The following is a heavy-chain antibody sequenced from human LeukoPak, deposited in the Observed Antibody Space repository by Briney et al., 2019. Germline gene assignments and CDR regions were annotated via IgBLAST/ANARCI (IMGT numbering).Heavy chain of an antibody. Sequence: GGSLRLSCAASGFTFNNYAMSWVRQTPGKGLEWVSAISGSGYATYYKDPVKGRFTISRDNSKKTLHLQMNSLRVEDTAVYYCAKDRHNGDYGTIVDFWGRGTLVTVSS. D-gene: IGHD4-17*01. V-gene: IGHV3-23*01. CDR2: ISGSGYAT. J-gene: IGHJ4*02. CDR3: AKDRHNGDYGTIVDF. CDR1: GFTFNNYA.